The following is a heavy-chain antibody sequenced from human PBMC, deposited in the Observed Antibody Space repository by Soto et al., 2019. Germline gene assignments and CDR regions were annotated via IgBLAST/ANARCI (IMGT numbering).Heavy chain of an antibody. CDR2: IWYDGSNK. V-gene: IGHV3-33*01. CDR1: GFIFSSYG. CDR3: ARDLYGDYGR. J-gene: IGHJ4*02. Sequence: QVQLVESGGGVVQPGRSLRLSCEASGFIFSSYGMHWVRQAPGKGLEWVAVIWYDGSNKYYADSVKGRFTISRDNSKNTLYLQMNSLSAEDTAVYYCARDLYGDYGRWGQGTLVTVYS. D-gene: IGHD4-17*01.